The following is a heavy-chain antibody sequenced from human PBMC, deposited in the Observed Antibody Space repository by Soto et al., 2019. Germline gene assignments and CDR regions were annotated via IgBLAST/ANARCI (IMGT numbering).Heavy chain of an antibody. J-gene: IGHJ4*02. D-gene: IGHD4-17*01. V-gene: IGHV3-21*01. CDR3: ARDGRTVTTQYYFDY. CDR2: ISSSSSDT. CDR1: GFTFSSYS. Sequence: EVQLVESGGGLVKPGGSLRLSCAASGFTFSSYSMNWVRQAPGKGLEWVSFISSSSSDTYYVDSVKGRFTISRDNAKNSLYLQMNSLRAEDTAVYYCARDGRTVTTQYYFDYWGQGTPVTVSS.